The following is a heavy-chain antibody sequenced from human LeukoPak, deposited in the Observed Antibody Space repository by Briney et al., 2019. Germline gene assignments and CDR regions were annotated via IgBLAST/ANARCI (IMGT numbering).Heavy chain of an antibody. CDR1: GYTFTDFY. D-gene: IGHD3-22*01. CDR3: ARTYYYDSSGQPWGLDP. J-gene: IGHJ5*02. CDR2: ISPTSGGT. V-gene: IGHV1-2*02. Sequence: ASVKVPCKASGYTFTDFYMHWVRQAPGQGLEWMGYISPTSGGTKYAQNFQGRVTMTRDTSISTAYMELNRLTSDDTAVYYCARTYYYDSSGQPWGLDPWGQGTLVTVSS.